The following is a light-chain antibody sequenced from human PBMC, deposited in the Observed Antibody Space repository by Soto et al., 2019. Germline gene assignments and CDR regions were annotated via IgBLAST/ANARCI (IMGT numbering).Light chain of an antibody. Sequence: EIVMTQSPATLSVSPGERATLSCRASQSVSSNLAWYPQKPGQAPRLLISGASTRATDLPGMFSGSGAGTEFTLTMSSLHSEDFAVYYCQHYNNWPYTFGQGTKREIK. CDR2: GAS. CDR3: QHYNNWPYT. V-gene: IGKV3-15*01. J-gene: IGKJ2*01. CDR1: QSVSSN.